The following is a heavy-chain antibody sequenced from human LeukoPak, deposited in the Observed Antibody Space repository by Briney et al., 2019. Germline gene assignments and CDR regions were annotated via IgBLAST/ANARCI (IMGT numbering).Heavy chain of an antibody. V-gene: IGHV3-21*01. CDR1: GFTFSSYS. CDR2: ISSSSSYI. D-gene: IGHD2-2*02. Sequence: GGSLRLSCAASGFTFSSYSMNWVRQAPGKGLEWFSSISSSSSYIYYADSVKGRFTISRDNAKNSLYLQMNSLRAEDTAVYYCARDSCSSTSCYINAFDIWGQGTMVTVSS. J-gene: IGHJ3*02. CDR3: ARDSCSSTSCYINAFDI.